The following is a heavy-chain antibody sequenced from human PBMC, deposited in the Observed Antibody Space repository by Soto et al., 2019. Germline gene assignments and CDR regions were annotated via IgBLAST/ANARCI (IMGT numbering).Heavy chain of an antibody. CDR2: IYYSGST. D-gene: IGHD6-13*01. CDR1: GGSISSYY. CDR3: ASSNIAAAGFYYYGMDV. Sequence: QVQLQESGPGLVKPSETLSLTCTVSGGSISSYYWSWIRQPPGKGLEWIGYIYYSGSTNYNPSLKHRVTISVDTSKNQFSLKLSSVTAADTAVYYCASSNIAAAGFYYYGMDVWGRGTTVTVSS. V-gene: IGHV4-59*01. J-gene: IGHJ6*02.